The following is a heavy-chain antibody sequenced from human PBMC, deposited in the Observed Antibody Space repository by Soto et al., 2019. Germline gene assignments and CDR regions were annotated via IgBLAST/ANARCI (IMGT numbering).Heavy chain of an antibody. CDR2: IYSDGTT. V-gene: IGHV4-4*07. CDR3: SRVGCSNSKCYTRGMDV. J-gene: IGHJ6*02. D-gene: IGHD2-2*01. Sequence: SETLSLTCTVSGGSISGYYWSWVRQPAGKGLGWVGRIYSDGTTNYSPSLKSRVTMSLDTSKDQFSLHLNSVTAADTAVYYCSRVGCSNSKCYTRGMDVWGQGTTVTVSS. CDR1: GGSISGYY.